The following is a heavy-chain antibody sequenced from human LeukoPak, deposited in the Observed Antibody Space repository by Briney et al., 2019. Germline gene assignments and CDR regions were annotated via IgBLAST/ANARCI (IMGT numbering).Heavy chain of an antibody. Sequence: SETLSLTCTVSGGSISSSSYYWGWIRQPPGKGLEWIGSIYYSGSTYYNPSLKSRVTISVDTSKNQFSLKLSSVTAADTAVYYCVRSWYQTIDYWGQGTLVTVSS. CDR3: VRSWYQTIDY. V-gene: IGHV4-39*01. CDR1: GGSISSSSYY. J-gene: IGHJ4*02. D-gene: IGHD6-13*01. CDR2: IYYSGST.